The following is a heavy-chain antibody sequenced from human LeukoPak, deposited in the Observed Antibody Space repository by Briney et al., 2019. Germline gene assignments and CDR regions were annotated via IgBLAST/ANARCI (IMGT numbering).Heavy chain of an antibody. CDR2: IHAGNDNT. Sequence: PGGSLRLSCAASGFTFSSYAMHWVRQAPGLRLEWMGWIHAGNDNTKYSQNFQDRVTITRDTSANTAYMELTSLRSEDTAVYYCARDDCTGGSCPYNYWGQGTQVTVSS. CDR1: GFTFSSYA. V-gene: IGHV1-3*01. D-gene: IGHD2-15*01. CDR3: ARDDCTGGSCPYNY. J-gene: IGHJ4*02.